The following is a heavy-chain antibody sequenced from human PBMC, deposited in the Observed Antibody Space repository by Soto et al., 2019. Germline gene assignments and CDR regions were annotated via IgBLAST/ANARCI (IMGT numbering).Heavy chain of an antibody. CDR1: GFTVSSNY. CDR3: ARAAGYSYGLFWFAP. CDR2: IYSGGST. V-gene: IGHV3-53*01. D-gene: IGHD5-18*01. J-gene: IGHJ5*02. Sequence: GGSLRLSCVASGFTVSSNYMSWVRQAPGKGLEWVSVIYSGGSTYYADSVKGRFTISRDNSKNTLYLQMNSLRAEDTAVYYCARAAGYSYGLFWFAPWGQGTQGTVSA.